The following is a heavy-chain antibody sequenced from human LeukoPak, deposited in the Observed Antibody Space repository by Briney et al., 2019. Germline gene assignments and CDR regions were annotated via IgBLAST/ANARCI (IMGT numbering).Heavy chain of an antibody. V-gene: IGHV1-8*01. CDR3: ARERYCSSTSCSGTLGMDV. CDR2: MNPNSGNT. CDR1: GYTFTSYD. D-gene: IGHD2-2*01. Sequence: ASVKVSCKASGYTFTSYDINWVRQVTGQGLEWMGWMNPNSGNTGYAQKFQGRVTMTRNTSISTAYMELSSLRSEDTAVYYCARERYCSSTSCSGTLGMDVWGQGTTVTVSS. J-gene: IGHJ6*02.